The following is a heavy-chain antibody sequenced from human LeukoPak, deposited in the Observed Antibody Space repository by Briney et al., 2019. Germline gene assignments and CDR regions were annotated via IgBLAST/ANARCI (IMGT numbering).Heavy chain of an antibody. V-gene: IGHV1-46*01. Sequence: ASVKVSCKTSSDTFGNYAISWVRQAPGQGLEWMGIINPSGGSTSYAQKFQGRVTMTRDMSTSTVYMELSSLRSEDTAVYYCARVASGARRNAFDIWGQGTMVTVSS. CDR2: INPSGGST. J-gene: IGHJ3*02. D-gene: IGHD5-12*01. CDR3: ARVASGARRNAFDI. CDR1: SDTFGNYA.